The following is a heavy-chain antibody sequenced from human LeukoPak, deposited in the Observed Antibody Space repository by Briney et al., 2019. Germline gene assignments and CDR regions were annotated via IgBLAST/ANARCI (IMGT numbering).Heavy chain of an antibody. J-gene: IGHJ5*02. D-gene: IGHD3-22*01. V-gene: IGHV1-69*06. Sequence: SVKVSCKASGGTFSSYAISWVRQAPGQGLEWMGGIIPIFGTAIYAQKFQGRVTMTEDTSTDTAYMELSSLRSEDTAVYYCATDLYYDSSGYPNWFDPWGQGTLVTVSS. CDR3: ATDLYYDSSGYPNWFDP. CDR2: IIPIFGTA. CDR1: GGTFSSYA.